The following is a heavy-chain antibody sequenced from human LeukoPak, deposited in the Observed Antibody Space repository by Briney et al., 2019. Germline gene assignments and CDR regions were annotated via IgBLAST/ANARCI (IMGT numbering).Heavy chain of an antibody. CDR1: GGSFSGYY. J-gene: IGHJ5*02. CDR3: ARLGYYVWGSYRKNWVDP. V-gene: IGHV4-34*01. CDR2: INHSGST. D-gene: IGHD3-16*02. Sequence: SETLSLTCAVYGGSFSGYYWSWIRQPPGKGLEWIGEINHSGSTNYNPSLKSRVTISVDTSKNQFSLKLSSVTAADTAVYYCARLGYYVWGSYRKNWVDPWGQGTLVTVSS.